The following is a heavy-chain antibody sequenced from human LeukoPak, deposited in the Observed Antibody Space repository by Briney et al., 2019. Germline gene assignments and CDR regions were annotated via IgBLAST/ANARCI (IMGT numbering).Heavy chain of an antibody. CDR2: ITSGSSYI. V-gene: IGHV3-21*01. J-gene: IGHJ6*03. Sequence: GGSLRLSCAASGFTFSSYNMNWVRQAPGQGLEWVSSITSGSSYIYYADSVKGRFTISRDNAKSSLYLQMNSLTAEDTAVYYCARGPYSGAYGDTYYYFMDVWGKGTTVTISS. CDR1: GFTFSSYN. CDR3: ARGPYSGAYGDTYYYFMDV. D-gene: IGHD1-26*01.